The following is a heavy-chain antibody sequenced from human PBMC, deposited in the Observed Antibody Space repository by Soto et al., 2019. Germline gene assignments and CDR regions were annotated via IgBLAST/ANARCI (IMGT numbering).Heavy chain of an antibody. Sequence: EVQLLESGGGLVQPGGSLRLSCAASGFTFSSYAMSWVRHAPGKGLELVSVISGSGGGTYYADSVKGRFTISRDNSKRTLYLQMNSLRAEDTAIYYCAKERALDNSGSGRYFDLWGRGTLLTVSA. CDR2: ISGSGGGT. V-gene: IGHV3-23*01. CDR3: AKERALDNSGSGRYFDL. CDR1: GFTFSSYA. D-gene: IGHD3-22*01. J-gene: IGHJ2*01.